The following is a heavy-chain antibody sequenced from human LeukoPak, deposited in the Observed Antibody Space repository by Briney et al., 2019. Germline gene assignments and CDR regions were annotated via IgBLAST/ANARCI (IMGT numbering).Heavy chain of an antibody. D-gene: IGHD6-13*01. V-gene: IGHV1-69*05. Sequence: SVKVSCKASGGTFSSYAISWVRQAPGQGLEWMGGIIPIFGTANYAQKFQGRVTITTDESTSTAYMELSSLRSEDTAVYYCARDHHSSSWYGIFFDYWGQGTLVTVSS. J-gene: IGHJ4*02. CDR2: IIPIFGTA. CDR3: ARDHHSSSWYGIFFDY. CDR1: GGTFSSYA.